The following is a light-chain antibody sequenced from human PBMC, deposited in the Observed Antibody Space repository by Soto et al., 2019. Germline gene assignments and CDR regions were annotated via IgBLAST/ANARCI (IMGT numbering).Light chain of an antibody. J-gene: IGKJ1*01. V-gene: IGKV1-5*03. CDR3: QQRSNWWT. CDR1: QSISSW. Sequence: DIQMTQSPSTLSASVGDRVTITCRASQSISSWLAWYQQKPGKAPKLLIYKASTLKSGVPSRFSGSGSGTEFTLTISSLEPEDFAVYYCQQRSNWWTFGQGTKVDIK. CDR2: KAS.